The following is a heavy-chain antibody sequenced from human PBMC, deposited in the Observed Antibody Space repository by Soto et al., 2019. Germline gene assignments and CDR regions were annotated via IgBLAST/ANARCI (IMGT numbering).Heavy chain of an antibody. CDR3: ARHNYGSGSTYFDY. CDR1: GGSISSGGYY. V-gene: IGHV4-61*08. J-gene: IGHJ4*02. Sequence: SETLSLTCTVSGGSISSGGYYWSWIRQPPGKGLEWIGYIYYSGSTNYNPSLKSRVTISVDTSKNQFSLKLNSMTAADTVVYYCARHNYGSGSTYFDYWGQGTLVTVSS. D-gene: IGHD3-10*01. CDR2: IYYSGST.